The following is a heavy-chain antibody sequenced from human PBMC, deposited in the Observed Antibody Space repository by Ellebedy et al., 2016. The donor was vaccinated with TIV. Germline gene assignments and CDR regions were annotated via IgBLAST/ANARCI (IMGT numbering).Heavy chain of an antibody. Sequence: PGGSLRLSCAASGFSFSTYAMACVRQAPGKVLEWLSAIGSRSEYRFYTDSVKGRFTISRDNSNNTLWLQMYSLRAEDTAVYYCAKELVSRDSLSLDYWGLGTLVTVTS. CDR3: AKELVSRDSLSLDY. CDR1: GFSFSTYA. J-gene: IGHJ4*02. V-gene: IGHV3-23*01. D-gene: IGHD3-9*01. CDR2: IGSRSEYR.